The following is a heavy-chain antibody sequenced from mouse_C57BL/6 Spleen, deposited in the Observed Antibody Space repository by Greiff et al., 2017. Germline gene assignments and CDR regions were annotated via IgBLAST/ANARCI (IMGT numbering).Heavy chain of an antibody. V-gene: IGHV1-72*01. J-gene: IGHJ2*01. CDR2: IDPNSGGT. D-gene: IGHD1-1*01. CDR3: ARWTYGSLFDY. Sequence: QVQLQQPGAELVKPGASVKLSCRAFGYTFTSYGLPGVRQRPGQGLEGIGRIDPNSGGTKYNEKFKSKATLTVDKPSSTAYMQLSSLTSEDSAVYYCARWTYGSLFDYWGQGTTLTVSS. CDR1: GYTFTSYG.